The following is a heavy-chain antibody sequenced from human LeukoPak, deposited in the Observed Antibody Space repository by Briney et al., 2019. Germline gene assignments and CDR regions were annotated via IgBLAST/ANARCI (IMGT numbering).Heavy chain of an antibody. D-gene: IGHD5-18*01. CDR1: GYTFTDYY. CDR2: INPNSGGT. J-gene: IGHJ4*02. CDR3: ARAGYSSSYFDY. V-gene: IGHV1-2*02. Sequence: SVKVSCKASGYTFTDYYMHWVRQAPGQGLEWMGWINPNSGGTNYAQKFQGRVTMTRDTSISTAYMELSRLRSDDTAVYYCARAGYSSSYFDYWGQGTLVTVSS.